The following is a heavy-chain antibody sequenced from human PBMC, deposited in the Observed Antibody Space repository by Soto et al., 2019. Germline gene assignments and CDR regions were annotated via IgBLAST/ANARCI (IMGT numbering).Heavy chain of an antibody. V-gene: IGHV1-18*01. Sequence: ASVTVACKASGYTFPSAGISWGRQAHGQGLEWMGWISAYNGTTNYAQKLQGRVTVTTDTSTSTAYMELRSLRSDDTAVYYCARVADKNPFDYWGQGTLVTVSS. CDR1: GYTFPSAG. CDR2: ISAYNGTT. CDR3: ARVADKNPFDY. J-gene: IGHJ4*02.